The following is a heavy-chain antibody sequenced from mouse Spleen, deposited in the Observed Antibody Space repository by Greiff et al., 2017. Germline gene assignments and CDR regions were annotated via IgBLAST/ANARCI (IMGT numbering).Heavy chain of an antibody. CDR1: GFNINDYY. D-gene: IGHD2-2*01. CDR3: SRVLLWLKGFGY. J-gene: IGHJ2*01. Sequence: VHLKQSGAELVRPGASVKLSCTASGFNINDYYMHWVKQRPEQGLEWIGWIDPEDGDTKYAPKFQGKGTMTADTSSNTADLQLSSLTSEDTAVYYCSRVLLWLKGFGYRGQGTPLTVSS. V-gene: IGHV14-1*01. CDR2: IDPEDGDT.